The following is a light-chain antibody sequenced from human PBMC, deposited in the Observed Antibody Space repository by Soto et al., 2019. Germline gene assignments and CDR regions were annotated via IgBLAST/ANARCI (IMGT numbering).Light chain of an antibody. V-gene: IGKV3-15*01. Sequence: EIVMPQSPATLAVSPGDTSTLSCRASQSLGGNLAWYQQKPGQGPWLLIFRASSRATSVPARFSASGSGTEFTLTISGLQSEDFAIYYCQQYSNWPPWTFGPGTKVDI. J-gene: IGKJ1*01. CDR1: QSLGGN. CDR2: RAS. CDR3: QQYSNWPPWT.